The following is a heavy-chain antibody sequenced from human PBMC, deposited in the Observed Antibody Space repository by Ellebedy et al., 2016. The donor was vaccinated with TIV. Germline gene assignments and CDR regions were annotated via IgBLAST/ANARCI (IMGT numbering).Heavy chain of an antibody. CDR2: ISGSGGST. J-gene: IGHJ4*02. V-gene: IGHV3-23*01. D-gene: IGHD3-3*01. CDR1: GFTFSSYA. CDR3: AKTYYDFWSGYGTNAHFDY. Sequence: GGSLRLSCAASGFTFSSYAMSWVRQAPGKGLEWVSAISGSGGSTYYADSVKGRFTISRDNSKNTLYLQMNSLRAEDTAVYYCAKTYYDFWSGYGTNAHFDYWGQGTLVTVSS.